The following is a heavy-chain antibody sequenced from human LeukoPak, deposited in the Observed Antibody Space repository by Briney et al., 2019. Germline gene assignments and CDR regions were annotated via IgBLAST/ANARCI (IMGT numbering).Heavy chain of an antibody. CDR2: ISAYNGNT. CDR3: AIRGGITMIVVADLDY. J-gene: IGHJ4*02. V-gene: IGHV1-18*01. CDR1: GYTFISYG. Sequence: GASVKVSCKASGYTFISYGISWVRQAPGQGLEWMGWISAYNGNTNYAQKLQGRVTMTTDTSTSTAYMELRSLRSDDTAVYYCAIRGGITMIVVADLDYWGQGTLVTVSS. D-gene: IGHD3-22*01.